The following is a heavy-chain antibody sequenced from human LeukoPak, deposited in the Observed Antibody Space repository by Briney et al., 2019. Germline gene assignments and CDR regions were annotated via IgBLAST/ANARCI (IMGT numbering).Heavy chain of an antibody. V-gene: IGHV4-4*07. Sequence: PSETLSLTCTVSGGSISSYYWSWIRQPAGKGLEWIGRIYTSGSTNCNPSLKSRVTMSVDTSKNQFSLKLSSVTAADTAVYYCESVTIFGVVSDWGQGTLVTVSS. D-gene: IGHD3-3*01. J-gene: IGHJ4*02. CDR3: ESVTIFGVVSD. CDR2: IYTSGST. CDR1: GGSISSYY.